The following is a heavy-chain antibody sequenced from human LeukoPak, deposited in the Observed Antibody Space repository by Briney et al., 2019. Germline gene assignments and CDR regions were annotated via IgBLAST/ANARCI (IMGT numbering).Heavy chain of an antibody. CDR1: GFTLSFYT. J-gene: IGHJ4*02. CDR2: VSYDGINK. V-gene: IGHV3-30*18. CDR3: AKEGDSGSYPDY. D-gene: IGHD3-10*01. Sequence: GGSLRLSCVASGFTLSFYTMDWVRQAPGKGLEWVAVVSYDGINKYYADSVKGRFTISRDNSKNTLYLQMNSLRAEDTAMYYCAKEGDSGSYPDYWGQGTLVTVSS.